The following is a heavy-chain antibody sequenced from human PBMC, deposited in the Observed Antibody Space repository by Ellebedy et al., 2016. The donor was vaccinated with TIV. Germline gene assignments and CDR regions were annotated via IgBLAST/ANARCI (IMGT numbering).Heavy chain of an antibody. Sequence: AASVKVSCKASGYTFTSYGISWVRQAPGQGLEWMGWISAYNGNTNYAQKLQGRVTMTTDTSTSTAYMELRSLRSEDTAVYYCARAPGAAGTWAYSDYWGQGTLVTVSS. CDR1: GYTFTSYG. CDR3: ARAPGAAGTWAYSDY. J-gene: IGHJ4*02. V-gene: IGHV1-18*01. CDR2: ISAYNGNT. D-gene: IGHD6-13*01.